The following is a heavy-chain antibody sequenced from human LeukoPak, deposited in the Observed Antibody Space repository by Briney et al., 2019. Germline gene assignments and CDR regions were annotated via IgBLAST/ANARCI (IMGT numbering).Heavy chain of an antibody. CDR1: GGSFSGYY. V-gene: IGHV4-34*01. CDR2: INHSGST. J-gene: IGHJ4*02. CDR3: AGGAAAVGP. Sequence: SETLSLTCAVYGGSFSGYYWSWIRQPPGKGLEWIGEINHSGSTNYNPSLKSRVTISVDTSKNQFSLKLSSVTAADTAVYYCAGGAAAVGPWGQGTLSPSPQ. D-gene: IGHD6-13*01.